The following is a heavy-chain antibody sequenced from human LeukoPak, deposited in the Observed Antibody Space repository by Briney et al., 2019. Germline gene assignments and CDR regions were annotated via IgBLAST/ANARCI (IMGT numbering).Heavy chain of an antibody. Sequence: SQTLSLTCTVSGGSISSGSYYWSWIRQHPGKGLEWIGYIYYSGSTYYNPSLKSRVTISVDTSKNQFSLKLSSVTAADTAVYYCAVVPDYDILTGYYPYWGQGTLVTVSS. D-gene: IGHD3-9*01. J-gene: IGHJ4*02. CDR3: AVVPDYDILTGYYPY. CDR1: GGSISSGSYY. CDR2: IYYSGST. V-gene: IGHV4-31*03.